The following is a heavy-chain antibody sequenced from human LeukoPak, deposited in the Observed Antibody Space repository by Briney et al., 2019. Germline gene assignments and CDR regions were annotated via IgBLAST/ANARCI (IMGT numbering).Heavy chain of an antibody. J-gene: IGHJ4*02. V-gene: IGHV3-23*01. D-gene: IGHD3-10*01. CDR1: GFTFSSYA. CDR2: ISGSGGST. Sequence: PGGSLRLSCAASGFTFSSYAMSWVRQAPGKGLEWVSAISGSGGSTYYADSVKGRFTISRDNSKNTLYLQMNSLRAEDTAVYYCAKTGYYYGSGSYYFPDYWGQGTLVTVSS. CDR3: AKTGYYYGSGSYYFPDY.